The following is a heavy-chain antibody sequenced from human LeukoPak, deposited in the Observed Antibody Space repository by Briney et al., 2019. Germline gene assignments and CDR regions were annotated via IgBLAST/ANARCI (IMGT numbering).Heavy chain of an antibody. J-gene: IGHJ4*02. Sequence: PGGSLRLSCAASELTLSDNYMSWIRQAPGRGLEWVSFIYAGGSTYYADSVRGGFIISRDNSKNTLYLQMNSLRAEDTAVYYCASLVLGPAAKFQAHVFDYWGQGTLVTVSS. V-gene: IGHV3-53*05. D-gene: IGHD2-2*01. CDR3: ASLVLGPAAKFQAHVFDY. CDR2: IYAGGST. CDR1: ELTLSDNY.